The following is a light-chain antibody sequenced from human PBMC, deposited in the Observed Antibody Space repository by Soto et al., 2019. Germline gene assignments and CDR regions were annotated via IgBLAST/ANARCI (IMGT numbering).Light chain of an antibody. CDR3: HQYNNWPPIT. CDR2: GAS. CDR1: QSVSSN. Sequence: EIVMTQSPATLSVSPGERATLSCRASQSVSSNLAWYQQKPGQAPRLLIYGASTRATAIPARFSGSGSGTEFTLTISSLQSEDFAVYYCHQYNNWPPITFCQGTRLEIK. J-gene: IGKJ5*01. V-gene: IGKV3-15*01.